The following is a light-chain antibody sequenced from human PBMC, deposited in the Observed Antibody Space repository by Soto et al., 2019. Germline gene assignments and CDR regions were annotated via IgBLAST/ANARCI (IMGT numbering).Light chain of an antibody. V-gene: IGLV3-21*04. J-gene: IGLJ1*01. CDR2: YDS. Sequence: SYELTQPPSVSGAPGKTATITCGGNNIGNKRVHWYQQKPGQAPVVVMNYDSDRPSGIPDRFSVSNSWNTATLTITRVEAGDEADYYCHVWDSTRNQYVFGTGTKLTVL. CDR3: HVWDSTRNQYV. CDR1: NIGNKR.